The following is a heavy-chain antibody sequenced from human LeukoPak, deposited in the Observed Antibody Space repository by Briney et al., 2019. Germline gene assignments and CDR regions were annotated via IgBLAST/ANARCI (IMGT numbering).Heavy chain of an antibody. CDR2: IYYSGST. CDR3: AREGGSMVRGVIPRYGMDV. CDR1: GGSISSGGYY. Sequence: KPSETLSLTCTVSGGSISSGGYYWSWIRQHPGKCLEWIGYIYYSGSTYYNPSLKSRVTISVETPKNQFSLKLSSVTAADTAVYYCAREGGSMVRGVIPRYGMDVWGKGTTVTVSS. J-gene: IGHJ6*04. D-gene: IGHD3-10*01. V-gene: IGHV4-31*03.